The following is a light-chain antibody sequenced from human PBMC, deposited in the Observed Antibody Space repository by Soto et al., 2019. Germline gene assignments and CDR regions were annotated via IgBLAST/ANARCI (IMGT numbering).Light chain of an antibody. CDR2: EVI. V-gene: IGLV2-14*01. CDR3: ISYTSSSTLV. Sequence: QSALAQPASVSGSPGQSITISCTATSSDVGDYNYVSWYQQHPGKAPKLIIFEVINRPSGVSTRFSGSKSGNTASLIISGLQAEDEAYYYCISYTSSSTLVFGGGTKLTVL. J-gene: IGLJ2*01. CDR1: SSDVGDYNY.